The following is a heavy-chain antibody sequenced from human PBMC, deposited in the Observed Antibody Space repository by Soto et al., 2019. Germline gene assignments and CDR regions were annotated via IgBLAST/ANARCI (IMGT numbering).Heavy chain of an antibody. V-gene: IGHV3-21*01. CDR3: ARDLGPYSSSFDY. J-gene: IGHJ4*01. CDR1: GFTFSSYS. D-gene: IGHD6-13*01. Sequence: GGSLRLSCAASGFTFSSYSMNWVRQAPGKGLEWVSSISSSSSYIYYADSVKGRFTISRDNAKNSLYLQMNSLRAEDTAVYYCARDLGPYSSSFDYWGHGTLVTVSS. CDR2: ISSSSSYI.